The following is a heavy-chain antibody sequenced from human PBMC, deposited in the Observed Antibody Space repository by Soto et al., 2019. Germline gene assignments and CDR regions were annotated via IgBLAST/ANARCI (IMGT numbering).Heavy chain of an antibody. CDR3: ARALSATVAAAFDI. CDR1: GDSVSTRSAA. J-gene: IGHJ3*02. CDR2: TYYRSRWYD. D-gene: IGHD6-19*01. V-gene: IGHV6-1*01. Sequence: SQTLSLTCAISGDSVSTRSAAWNWIRQSASRGLEWLGRTYYRSRWYDDYAESVRSRMTINPDTSNNQVSLHLNSVTPEDTAVYYCARALSATVAAAFDIWGQGTMVTVSS.